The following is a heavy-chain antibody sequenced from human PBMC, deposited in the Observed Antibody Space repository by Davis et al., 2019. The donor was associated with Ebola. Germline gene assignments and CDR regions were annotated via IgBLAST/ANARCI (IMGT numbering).Heavy chain of an antibody. J-gene: IGHJ4*02. CDR1: GYSFTSYW. V-gene: IGHV5-10-1*01. D-gene: IGHD4-11*01. CDR3: ARLSYDYSNSLRGAAVDY. CDR2: IDPSDSYT. Sequence: KVSCKGSGYSFTSYWIGWVRQMPGKGLEWMGRIDPSDSYTNYSPSFQGHVTISADKPISTAYLQWSSLKASDTAMYYCARLSYDYSNSLRGAAVDYWGQGTLVTVSS.